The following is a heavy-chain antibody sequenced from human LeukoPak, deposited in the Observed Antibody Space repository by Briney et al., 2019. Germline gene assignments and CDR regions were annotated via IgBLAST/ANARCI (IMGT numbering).Heavy chain of an antibody. CDR3: ARERSKVGASPGTFDI. D-gene: IGHD1-26*01. CDR2: IIPIFGTA. V-gene: IGHV1-69*05. J-gene: IGHJ3*02. Sequence: SVKVSCKASGGTFSSYAISWVRQAPGQGLEWMGGIIPIFGTANYAQKFQGRVTITTDESTSTAYMELSSLRSEDTAVYYCARERSKVGASPGTFDIWGQGTMVTVSS. CDR1: GGTFSSYA.